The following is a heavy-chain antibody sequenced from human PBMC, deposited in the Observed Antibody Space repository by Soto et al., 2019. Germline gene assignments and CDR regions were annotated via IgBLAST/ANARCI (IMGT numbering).Heavy chain of an antibody. V-gene: IGHV3-20*01. CDR3: ARDYSAEGYCSGGSCWNAFDI. CDR2: INWNGGST. Sequence: GGSLRLSCAASGFTFDDYGMSWVRQAPGKGLEWVSGINWNGGSTGYADSVKGRFTISRDNAKNSLYLQMNSLRAEDTALYHCARDYSAEGYCSGGSCWNAFDIWGQGTMVTVSS. D-gene: IGHD2-15*01. J-gene: IGHJ3*02. CDR1: GFTFDDYG.